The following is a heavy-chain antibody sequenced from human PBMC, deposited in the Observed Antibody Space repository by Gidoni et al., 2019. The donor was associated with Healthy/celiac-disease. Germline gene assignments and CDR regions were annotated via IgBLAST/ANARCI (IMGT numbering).Heavy chain of an antibody. CDR3: ARDRYSSSRYFDL. D-gene: IGHD6-6*01. Sequence: QVQLVESGGGVVQPGRSLRLSCAASGFTFSSYGMHWVRQAPGKGLEWLAVIWYDGSNKYYADSVKGRFTISRDNSKNTLYLQMNSLRAEDTAVYYCARDRYSSSRYFDLWGRGTLVTVSS. J-gene: IGHJ2*01. V-gene: IGHV3-33*01. CDR2: IWYDGSNK. CDR1: GFTFSSYG.